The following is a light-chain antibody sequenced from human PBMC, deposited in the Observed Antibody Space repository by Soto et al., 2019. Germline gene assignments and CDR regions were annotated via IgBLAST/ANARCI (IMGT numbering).Light chain of an antibody. CDR2: GAS. Sequence: EVVLTQYPGTLSFSPGERATLSCRASQSVSSSYLAWYQQKPGQAPRLLIYGASSRATGIPDRFSGSGSGTDFTLTISRLEPEDFAVYYCQQYGGSPWTFGQGTKVAIK. CDR3: QQYGGSPWT. V-gene: IGKV3-20*01. CDR1: QSVSSSY. J-gene: IGKJ1*01.